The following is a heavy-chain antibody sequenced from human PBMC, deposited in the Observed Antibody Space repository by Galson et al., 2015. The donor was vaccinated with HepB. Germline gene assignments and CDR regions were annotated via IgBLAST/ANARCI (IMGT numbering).Heavy chain of an antibody. J-gene: IGHJ4*01. CDR1: GFTFSDYA. CDR2: ISSRGLTA. CDR3: AKQTGPAARVKIYFDY. D-gene: IGHD7-27*01. Sequence: SLRLSCAASGFTFSDYAMSWVRQAPGKGLEWVSAISSRGLTAYYTDSVRGRFTISRDNSTNTLYLQMNSLRAEDTAVYYCAKQTGPAARVKIYFDYWGHGILVTVSS. V-gene: IGHV3-23*01.